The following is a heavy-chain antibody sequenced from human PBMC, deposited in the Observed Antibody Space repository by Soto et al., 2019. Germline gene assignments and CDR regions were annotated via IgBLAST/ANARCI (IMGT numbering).Heavy chain of an antibody. CDR1: GGSISSGGYY. D-gene: IGHD4-17*01. CDR3: ARGDYVYYDYGMDV. Sequence: QVQLQESGPGLVKPSQTLSLTCTVSGGSISSGGYYWSWIRQHPGKGLEWMGYIYYSGSTYYNPSVNSRVTISVDTSKNQFSLKLSSVTAADTAVYDCARGDYVYYDYGMDVWGQGTTVTVSS. CDR2: IYYSGST. J-gene: IGHJ6*02. V-gene: IGHV4-31*03.